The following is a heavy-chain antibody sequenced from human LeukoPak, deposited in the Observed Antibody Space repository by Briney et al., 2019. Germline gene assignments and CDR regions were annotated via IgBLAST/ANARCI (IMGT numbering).Heavy chain of an antibody. CDR3: AKDRIGVAAPKAYFDY. CDR2: ISHDAINK. V-gene: IGHV3-30*18. J-gene: IGHJ4*02. CDR1: GFTLTTYG. D-gene: IGHD6-19*01. Sequence: PGTSLTLSCAVSGFTLTTYGMHWVRQAPGKGLEWVAVISHDAINKDYADSVKGRFTIYRDTAKNTVSLQMNSLRVEDTAVYYCAKDRIGVAAPKAYFDYWGQGTLVTVSS.